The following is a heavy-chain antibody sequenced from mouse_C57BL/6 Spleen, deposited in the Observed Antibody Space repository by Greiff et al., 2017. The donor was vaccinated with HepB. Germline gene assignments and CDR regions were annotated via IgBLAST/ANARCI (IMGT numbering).Heavy chain of an antibody. CDR1: GYTFTGYW. CDR2: ILPGSGST. CDR3: ARTLWTTVVAPFDY. J-gene: IGHJ2*01. V-gene: IGHV1-9*01. D-gene: IGHD1-1*01. Sequence: VQLQQSGAELMKPGASVKLSCKATGYTFTGYWIEWVKQSPGHGLEWIGEILPGSGSTNYNEKFKGKATFTADTSSNTAYMQLSSLTTADSAIYYCARTLWTTVVAPFDYWGQGTTLTVSS.